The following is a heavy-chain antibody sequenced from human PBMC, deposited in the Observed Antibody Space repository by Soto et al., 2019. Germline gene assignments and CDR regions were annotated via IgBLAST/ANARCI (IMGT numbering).Heavy chain of an antibody. J-gene: IGHJ4*02. CDR1: GFTFRSHR. D-gene: IGHD4-17*01. V-gene: IGHV3-74*01. Sequence: EVQLVESGGGLVQPGGSLRVSCAASGFTFRSHRIHWVRQAPGKGLEWVSRIDTDGGGTSYADSVKGRFTISTDNAENRVYLQMNGLRVEDTAVYYCATVFDVWGQGTLVTVSS. CDR3: ATVFDV. CDR2: IDTDGGGT.